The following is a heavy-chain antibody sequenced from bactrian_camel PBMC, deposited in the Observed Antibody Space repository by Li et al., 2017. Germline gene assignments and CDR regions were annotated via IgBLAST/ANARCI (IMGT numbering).Heavy chain of an antibody. CDR2: IYADGSNT. J-gene: IGHJ4*01. CDR3: AGNPAAWGFNV. V-gene: IGHV3-1*01. D-gene: IGHD3*01. Sequence: DVQLVESGGGLVQPGGSLRLSCATSGFTFDDYAMGCIRQAPGKGLEWVSSIYADGSNTYYTDSVKGRFTISRDNARNTAYLQMNSLESEDTALYYCAGNPAAWGFNVWGQGTQVTVS. CDR1: GFTFDDYA.